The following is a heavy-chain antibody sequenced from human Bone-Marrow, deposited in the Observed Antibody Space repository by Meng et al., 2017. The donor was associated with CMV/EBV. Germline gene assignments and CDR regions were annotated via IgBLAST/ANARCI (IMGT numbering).Heavy chain of an antibody. CDR1: GFTFSSYA. CDR3: ARSLYCSGGSCYPNNYYYYGMDV. D-gene: IGHD2-15*01. V-gene: IGHV3-30*04. CDR2: ISYDGSNK. Sequence: GESLKISCAASGFTFSSYAMHWVRQAPGKGLEWVAVISYDGSNKYYADSVKGRFTISRDNSKNTLYLQMNSLRAEDTAVYYCARSLYCSGGSCYPNNYYYYGMDVWAQGTTVTVPS. J-gene: IGHJ6*02.